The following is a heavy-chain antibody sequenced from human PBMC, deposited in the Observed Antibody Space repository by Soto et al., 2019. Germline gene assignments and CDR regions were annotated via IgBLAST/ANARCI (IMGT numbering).Heavy chain of an antibody. V-gene: IGHV4-61*01. Sequence: SETLSLTCTVSGDSVNTDTYLWTWIRQPPGGGLEYIGYTFYSGSTNYNPSLKSRVIISVDTSKNQFSLKLSSVTAADTAVYYCARYGPDSGWTNWFDPWGQATLGTRSS. CDR2: TFYSGST. J-gene: IGHJ5*02. D-gene: IGHD6-19*01. CDR1: GDSVNTDTYL. CDR3: ARYGPDSGWTNWFDP.